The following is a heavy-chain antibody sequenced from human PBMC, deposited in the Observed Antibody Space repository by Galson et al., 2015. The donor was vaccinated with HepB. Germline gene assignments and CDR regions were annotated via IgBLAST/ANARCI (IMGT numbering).Heavy chain of an antibody. Sequence: SETLSLTCTVSGGAIDSRSYYWGWIRQPPGKGLEWIGSIYYNGSTYYNPSLKSRVTMSLDTSKNQFSLRLGSGTAADTAVYYCARDLGPIAAAGLDFWGQGTLVTVSS. V-gene: IGHV4-39*07. D-gene: IGHD6-13*01. CDR2: IYYNGST. CDR1: GGAIDSRSYY. J-gene: IGHJ4*02. CDR3: ARDLGPIAAAGLDF.